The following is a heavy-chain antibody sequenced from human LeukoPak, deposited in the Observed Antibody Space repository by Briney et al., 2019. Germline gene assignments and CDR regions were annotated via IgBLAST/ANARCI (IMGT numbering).Heavy chain of an antibody. CDR1: GFTFSSYA. D-gene: IGHD4-23*01. CDR2: ISGSGGST. Sequence: GGPLRLSCAASGFTFSSYAMSWVRQAPGKGLEWVSAISGSGGSTYYADSVKGRFTISRDSSKNTLYLQMNSLRAEDTAVYYCAKDRERTVEVFDYWGQGTLVTVSS. CDR3: AKDRERTVEVFDY. V-gene: IGHV3-23*01. J-gene: IGHJ4*02.